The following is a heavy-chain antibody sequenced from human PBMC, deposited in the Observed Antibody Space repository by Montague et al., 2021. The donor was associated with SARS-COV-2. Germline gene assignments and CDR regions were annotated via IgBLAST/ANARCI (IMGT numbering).Heavy chain of an antibody. CDR1: GFSLSTSGVG. CDR3: AHRRPLYYYDSSLSTFDY. J-gene: IGHJ4*02. Sequence: PALVKPTQTLTLTCTFSGFSLSTSGVGVGWIRQSPGKALEWLALIYWDDDKRYSPSLKSRLTITKDTSKNQVVLTMTNMDPVDTATYYCAHRRPLYYYDSSLSTFDYWGQGTLVTVSS. D-gene: IGHD3-22*01. CDR2: IYWDDDK. V-gene: IGHV2-5*02.